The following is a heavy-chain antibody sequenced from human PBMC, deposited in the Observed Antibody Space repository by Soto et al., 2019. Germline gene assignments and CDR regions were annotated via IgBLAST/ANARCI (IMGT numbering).Heavy chain of an antibody. CDR1: GGTFSSYA. CDR2: IIPIFGTA. J-gene: IGHJ6*02. V-gene: IGHV1-69*01. CDR3: ARGPMTTVTPDYYYGMDV. D-gene: IGHD4-4*01. Sequence: QVQLVQSGAEVKKTGSSVKVSCKASGGTFSSYAISWVRQAPGQGLEWMGGIIPIFGTANYAQKFQGRVTITADESTSTAYMELSSLRSEDTAVYYSARGPMTTVTPDYYYGMDVWGQGTTVTVSS.